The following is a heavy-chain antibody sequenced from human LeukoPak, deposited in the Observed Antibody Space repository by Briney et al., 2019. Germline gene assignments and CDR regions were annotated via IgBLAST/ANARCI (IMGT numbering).Heavy chain of an antibody. CDR1: GITFSSYW. CDR2: INSDGRTI. D-gene: IGHD1-26*01. V-gene: IGHV3-74*01. Sequence: PGGSLRLSCAASGITFSSYWMHWVRQAPGKGLVWISRINSDGRTISYTDSVKGRFTISRDNAKNTLDLQMSSLRAEDTAVYYCARSRYSGSLVDHWGQGTLVTVSS. J-gene: IGHJ4*02. CDR3: ARSRYSGSLVDH.